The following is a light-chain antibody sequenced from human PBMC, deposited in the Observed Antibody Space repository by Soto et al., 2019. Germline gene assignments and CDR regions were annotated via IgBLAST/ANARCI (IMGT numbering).Light chain of an antibody. J-gene: IGKJ2*01. CDR2: DAS. CDR1: QGISTY. Sequence: IQLTQSPSSLSASVGDRVTITCRASQGISTYLNWYQQKPGKAPRLLIYDASSFLSGVPSRFSGSGSGTDFTLTIASLQPEDFSTYYCQQSDSTPYTFGQGTKVDI. V-gene: IGKV1-39*01. CDR3: QQSDSTPYT.